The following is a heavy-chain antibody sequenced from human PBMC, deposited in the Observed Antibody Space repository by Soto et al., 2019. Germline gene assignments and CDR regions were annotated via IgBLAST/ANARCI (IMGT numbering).Heavy chain of an antibody. CDR1: GGSISSSQW. J-gene: IGHJ3*02. V-gene: IGHV4-4*02. CDR3: ATREGLPDPFDI. D-gene: IGHD1-26*01. CDR2: IYHSGST. Sequence: QVQLQESGPGLVKPSGPLSLTCAVSGGSISSSQWWGWVRQSPGRGLEWIGEIYHSGSTNYNPSLYSRVTVSLDKSKNQFALKLTSVTAADTAIYYCATREGLPDPFDIWGHGTMVTVSS.